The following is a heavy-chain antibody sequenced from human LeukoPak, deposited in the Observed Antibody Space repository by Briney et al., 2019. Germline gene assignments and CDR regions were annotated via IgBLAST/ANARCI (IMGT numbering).Heavy chain of an antibody. Sequence: TSETLSLTCAVYGGSFSGYYWSWIRQPPGKGLEWIGEINHSGSTNYSPSLKSRVTISVDTSKNQFSLKLSSVTAADTAVYYCARGATMVRGVITGEYFDYWGQGTLVTVSS. CDR3: ARGATMVRGVITGEYFDY. CDR2: INHSGST. V-gene: IGHV4-34*01. CDR1: GGSFSGYY. J-gene: IGHJ4*02. D-gene: IGHD3-10*01.